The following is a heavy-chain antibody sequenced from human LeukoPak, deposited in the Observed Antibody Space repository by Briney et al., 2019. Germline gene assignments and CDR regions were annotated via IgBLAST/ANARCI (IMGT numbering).Heavy chain of an antibody. CDR1: GYTFTSYD. J-gene: IGHJ6*03. V-gene: IGHV1-8*01. CDR2: MNPNSGNT. Sequence: ASVKVSCKASGYTFTSYDINWVRQATGQGLEWMGWMNPNSGNTGYAQKFQGRVTMTRNTSISTAYMELSSLRSEDTAVYYCARGRRVPYGVPAANPAARNYYYYYMDVWGKGTTVTVSS. CDR3: ARGRRVPYGVPAANPAARNYYYYYMDV. D-gene: IGHD2-2*01.